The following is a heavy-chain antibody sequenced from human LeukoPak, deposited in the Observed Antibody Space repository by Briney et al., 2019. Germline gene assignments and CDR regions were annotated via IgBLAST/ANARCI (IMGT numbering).Heavy chain of an antibody. CDR2: IKHDGST. CDR1: GGSFSGDF. D-gene: IGHD3-16*01. V-gene: IGHV4-34*01. CDR3: ARLLWSQV. J-gene: IGHJ4*02. Sequence: SETLSLTCAVYGGSFSGDFWSWIRQSPGKGLEWIGEIKHDGSTTYNPSLESRVTMSVDTSTNQISLEMTSVTAADTAVYYCARLLWSQVWGQGTLVTVSS.